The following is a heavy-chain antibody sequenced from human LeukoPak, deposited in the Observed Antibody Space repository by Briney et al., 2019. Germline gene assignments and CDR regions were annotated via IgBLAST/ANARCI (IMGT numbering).Heavy chain of an antibody. CDR2: INPNSGGT. J-gene: IGHJ4*02. CDR3: ARVESGVPAAAHYFDY. V-gene: IGHV1-2*02. D-gene: IGHD2-2*01. Sequence: ASVKVSCKASGYTFTGYYVHWVRQAPGQGLEWMGWINPNSGGTNYAQKFQGRVTMTRDTSISTAYMELSRLRSDDTAVYYCARVESGVPAAAHYFDYWGQGTLVTVSS. CDR1: GYTFTGYY.